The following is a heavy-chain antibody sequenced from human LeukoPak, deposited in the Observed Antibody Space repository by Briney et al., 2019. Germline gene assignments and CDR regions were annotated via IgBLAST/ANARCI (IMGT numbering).Heavy chain of an antibody. CDR3: AKLYDAFDI. J-gene: IGHJ3*02. Sequence: GRSLILSCAASGLPFRSYGMHSVRQAPGKGLERVAVISYDGSNKYYADSVKRRFTISRDNSKNTLYLQMYSLRAEDTAVYYCAKLYDAFDIWGQGTMVTVSS. CDR2: ISYDGSNK. CDR1: GLPFRSYG. V-gene: IGHV3-30*18.